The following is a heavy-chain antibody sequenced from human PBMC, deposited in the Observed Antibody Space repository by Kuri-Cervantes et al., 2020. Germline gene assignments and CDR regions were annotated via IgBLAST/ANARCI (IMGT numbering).Heavy chain of an antibody. Sequence: ESLKISCTVSGGSISSSSYYWGWIRQAPGKGLEWIGSIYYSGSTYYNPSLKSRVTISVDTSKNQFSPKLSSVTAADTAVYYCARETNLRFGGVIGPDYWGQGTLVTVSS. D-gene: IGHD3-16*02. J-gene: IGHJ4*02. V-gene: IGHV4-39*07. CDR3: ARETNLRFGGVIGPDY. CDR1: GGSISSSSYY. CDR2: IYYSGST.